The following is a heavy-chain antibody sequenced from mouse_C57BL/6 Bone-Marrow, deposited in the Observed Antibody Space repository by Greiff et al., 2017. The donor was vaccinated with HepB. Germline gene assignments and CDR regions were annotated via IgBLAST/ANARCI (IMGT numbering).Heavy chain of an antibody. V-gene: IGHV1-5*01. CDR2: IYPGNSDT. CDR3: TPNLLWYPFFDY. Sequence: EVQLQQSGTVLARPGASVKMSCKTSGYTFTSYWMHWVKQRPGQGLEWIGAIYPGNSDTSYNQKFKGKAKLTAVTSASTAYMELSSLTNEDSAVYYCTPNLLWYPFFDYWGQGTTLTVSS. D-gene: IGHD2-1*01. CDR1: GYTFTSYW. J-gene: IGHJ2*01.